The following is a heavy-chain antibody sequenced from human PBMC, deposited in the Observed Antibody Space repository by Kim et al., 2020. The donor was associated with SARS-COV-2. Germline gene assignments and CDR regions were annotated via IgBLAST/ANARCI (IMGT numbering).Heavy chain of an antibody. CDR2: IIPIFGTA. CDR3: ARDPGLAFVVVPAAPGAFDI. V-gene: IGHV1-69*13. CDR1: GGTFSSYA. J-gene: IGHJ3*02. Sequence: SVKVSCKASGGTFSSYAISWVRQAPGQGLEWMGGIIPIFGTANYAQKFQGRVTITADESTSTAYMELSSLRSEDTAVYYCARDPGLAFVVVPAAPGAFDIWGQGTMVTVSS. D-gene: IGHD2-2*01.